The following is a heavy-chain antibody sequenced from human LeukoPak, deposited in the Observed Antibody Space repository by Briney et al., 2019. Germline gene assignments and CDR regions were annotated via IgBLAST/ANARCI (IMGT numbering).Heavy chain of an antibody. D-gene: IGHD2-21*01. Sequence: PSETLSLTCTVSGESISGFYWTWIRQPPGKGLEWIGYIYYSGSTNYNPALKSRVTISVDTSKNQFSLKLSSVTAADTAVYYCARGVVIAPQTFDYWGQGTLVTVSS. V-gene: IGHV4-59*01. CDR1: GESISGFY. CDR2: IYYSGST. CDR3: ARGVVIAPQTFDY. J-gene: IGHJ4*02.